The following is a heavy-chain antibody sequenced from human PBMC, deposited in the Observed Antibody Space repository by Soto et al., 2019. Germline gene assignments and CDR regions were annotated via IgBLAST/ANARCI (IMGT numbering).Heavy chain of an antibody. D-gene: IGHD3-3*01. CDR1: GFTFSSYA. CDR3: ARRPENFWSGYPEAFDY. Sequence: GGSLRLSCAASGFTFSSYAMSWVRQAPGKGLEWVSTISGSGGGTYYADSMKGRFTISGDNAKNSVSLQMNSLRADDTGVYYCARRPENFWSGYPEAFDYWGPGTLVTVSS. CDR2: ISGSGGGT. V-gene: IGHV3-23*01. J-gene: IGHJ4*02.